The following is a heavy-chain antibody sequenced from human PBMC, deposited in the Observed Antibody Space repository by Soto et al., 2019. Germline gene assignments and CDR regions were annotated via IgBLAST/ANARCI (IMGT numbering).Heavy chain of an antibody. CDR1: GFTFSSYW. CDR3: AQDRDLGY. D-gene: IGHD3-10*01. Sequence: GSLRLSCAASGFTFSSYWRSWVRQAPGKGLEWVANINQDGSEKYYVDSVKGRFTISRDNAKNSLYLQMNSLRAEDTAVYYCAQDRDLGYWGQGTLVTVS. V-gene: IGHV3-7*01. J-gene: IGHJ4*02. CDR2: INQDGSEK.